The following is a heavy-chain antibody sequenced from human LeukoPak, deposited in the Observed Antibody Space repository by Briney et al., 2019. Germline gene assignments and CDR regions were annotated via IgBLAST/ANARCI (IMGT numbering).Heavy chain of an antibody. Sequence: GSLRLSCAASGFTFSSYGMHWVRQAPGKGLEWVAVIWYDGSNKYYADSVKGRFTISRDNSKNTLYLQMNSLRAEDTAVYYCANLWAVAGDFDYWGQGTLVTVSS. D-gene: IGHD6-19*01. CDR2: IWYDGSNK. V-gene: IGHV3-33*06. CDR3: ANLWAVAGDFDY. J-gene: IGHJ4*02. CDR1: GFTFSSYG.